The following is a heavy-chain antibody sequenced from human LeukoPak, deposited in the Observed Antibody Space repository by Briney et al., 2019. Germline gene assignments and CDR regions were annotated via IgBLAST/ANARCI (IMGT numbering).Heavy chain of an antibody. Sequence: PSETLSLTCSVSGDSLSSGRFYWSWIRQPAGRGLEWIGYIYYSGSTNYNPSLKSRVTISVATSKNQFSLTLSSVTAADTAVYYCARAPLRLDAFDIWGQGTMVTVSS. D-gene: IGHD4-17*01. J-gene: IGHJ3*02. CDR1: GDSLSSGRFY. V-gene: IGHV4-61*10. CDR3: ARAPLRLDAFDI. CDR2: IYYSGST.